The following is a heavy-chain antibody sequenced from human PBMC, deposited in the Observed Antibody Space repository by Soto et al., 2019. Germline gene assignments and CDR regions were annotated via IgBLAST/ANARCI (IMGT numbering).Heavy chain of an antibody. V-gene: IGHV3-33*01. CDR3: ARAAVVVAATSPFNWFDP. D-gene: IGHD2-15*01. CDR2: IWYDGSNK. Sequence: QVQLVESGGGVVQPGRSLRLSCAASGFTFSSYGMHWVRQAPGKGLEWGAVIWYDGSNKYYADSVKGRFTISRDNSKNTLYLQMNSLRAEDTAVYYCARAAVVVAATSPFNWFDPWGQGTLVTVSS. CDR1: GFTFSSYG. J-gene: IGHJ5*02.